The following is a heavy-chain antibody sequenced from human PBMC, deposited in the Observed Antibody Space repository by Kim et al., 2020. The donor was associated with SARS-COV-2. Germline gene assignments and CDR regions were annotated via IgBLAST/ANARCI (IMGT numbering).Heavy chain of an antibody. CDR3: ARASTVTADTYPNYYYYYMDV. D-gene: IGHD4-4*01. CDR2: IYYSGST. J-gene: IGHJ6*03. CDR1: GGSISSYY. V-gene: IGHV4-59*08. Sequence: SETLSLTCTVSGGSISSYYWSWIRQPPGKGLEWIGYIYYSGSTNYNPSLKSRVTISVDTSKNQFSLKLSSVTAADTAVYYCARASTVTADTYPNYYYYYMDVWGKGTTVTVSS.